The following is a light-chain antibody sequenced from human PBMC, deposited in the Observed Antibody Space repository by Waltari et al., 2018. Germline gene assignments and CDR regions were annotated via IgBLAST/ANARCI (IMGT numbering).Light chain of an antibody. Sequence: QSVLTQPPSVSAAPGQRVTISCSGGSSNIGNNYVSWYRQFPGTAPKLLIYENRERPSGIPGRFPGSKSGTSATLDITGRQAGDEADYYCGTWDSSLSGAVFGGGTHLTVL. J-gene: IGLJ7*01. CDR3: GTWDSSLSGAV. CDR1: SSNIGNNY. CDR2: ENR. V-gene: IGLV1-51*02.